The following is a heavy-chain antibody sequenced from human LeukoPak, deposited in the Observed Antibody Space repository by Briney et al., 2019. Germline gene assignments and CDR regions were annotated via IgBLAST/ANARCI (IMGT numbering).Heavy chain of an antibody. J-gene: IGHJ4*02. D-gene: IGHD6-13*01. Sequence: GGSLRLSCAASGFTFDDYAMHWVRQAPGKGLEWVSGISWNSGNIGYADSRFTISRDNAKNSLYLQMNSLRAEDTALYYCAKDKYSSSRSSYFDYWGQETLVTVSS. V-gene: IGHV3-9*01. CDR3: AKDKYSSSRSSYFDY. CDR2: ISWNSGNI. CDR1: GFTFDDYA.